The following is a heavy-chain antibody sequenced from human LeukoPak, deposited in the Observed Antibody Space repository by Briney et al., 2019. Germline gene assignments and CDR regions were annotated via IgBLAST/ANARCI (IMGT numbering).Heavy chain of an antibody. CDR3: ARNDSSGILDY. V-gene: IGHV4-31*03. Sequence: SETLSLTCTVSGGSISSGGYYWSWIRQHPGKGLEWIGYIYYSGSTYYNPSLKSRVTISVDTSKNQFSLELSSVTAADTAVYYCARNDSSGILDYWGQGTLVTVSS. CDR2: IYYSGST. D-gene: IGHD3-22*01. J-gene: IGHJ4*02. CDR1: GGSISSGGYY.